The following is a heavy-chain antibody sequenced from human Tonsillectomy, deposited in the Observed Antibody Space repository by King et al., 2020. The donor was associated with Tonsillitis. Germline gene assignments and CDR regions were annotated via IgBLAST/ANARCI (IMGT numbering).Heavy chain of an antibody. D-gene: IGHD2-21*02. Sequence: HVQLVESGGGLVKPGGSLRLSCAASGFIFSDYYMSWIRQAPGKGLEWVSYISSSTSYTNYADSVKGRFTISRDNAKNSLYLQMNSLRAEDTAVYYCARCLVVTATRCDDAFDIWGQGTMVTVSS. CDR3: ARCLVVTATRCDDAFDI. V-gene: IGHV3-11*06. J-gene: IGHJ3*02. CDR2: ISSSTSYT. CDR1: GFIFSDYY.